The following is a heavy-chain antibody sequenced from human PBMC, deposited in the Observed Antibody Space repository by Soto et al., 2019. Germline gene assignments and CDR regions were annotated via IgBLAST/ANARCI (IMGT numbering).Heavy chain of an antibody. CDR1: GGTFSSYA. V-gene: IGHV1-69*13. Sequence: GASVKVSCKASGGTFSSYAITWVRQAPGQGLEWMGGIIPIFGPTNYAQRFQGRLTITADESTSTAYMVLSSLRSDDTAVYYCARDGNIVVVPAALARPYGMDVWGQGNKVTGS. CDR2: IIPIFGPT. CDR3: ARDGNIVVVPAALARPYGMDV. J-gene: IGHJ6*02. D-gene: IGHD2-2*01.